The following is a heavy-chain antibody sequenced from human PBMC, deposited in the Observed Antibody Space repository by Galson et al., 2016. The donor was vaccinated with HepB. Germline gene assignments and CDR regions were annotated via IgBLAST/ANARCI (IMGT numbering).Heavy chain of an antibody. Sequence: SLRLSCAASGFTFSHYGMHWVRQAPGKGLEWVAVIWYDRGKEYYTESVKGRITISRDNSKNTLYLEMNTLRVEDTAVYFCARGSSSRSIYYYYYYTMDVWGQGTTVTVSS. J-gene: IGHJ6*02. CDR2: IWYDRGKE. V-gene: IGHV3-33*01. CDR3: ARGSSSRSIYYYYYYTMDV. CDR1: GFTFSHYG. D-gene: IGHD6-6*01.